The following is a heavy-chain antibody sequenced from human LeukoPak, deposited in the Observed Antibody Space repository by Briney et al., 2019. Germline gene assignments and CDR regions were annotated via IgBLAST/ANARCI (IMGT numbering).Heavy chain of an antibody. Sequence: GGSLRLSCAASGFIFSSYAMHWVRQAPGKGLEGVAVISYDGIKKYYADSLKGRFTISRDNSKNTLYMQVNSLRAEDTAVYYCARDDEYGDYGLDYWGQGTLVTVAS. CDR3: ARDDEYGDYGLDY. CDR1: GFIFSSYA. V-gene: IGHV3-30-3*01. D-gene: IGHD4-17*01. CDR2: ISYDGIKK. J-gene: IGHJ4*02.